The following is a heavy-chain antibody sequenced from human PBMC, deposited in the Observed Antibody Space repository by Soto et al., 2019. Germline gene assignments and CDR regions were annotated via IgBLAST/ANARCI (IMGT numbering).Heavy chain of an antibody. J-gene: IGHJ4*02. CDR3: ASGPYGSGSSDY. CDR2: IYSGGST. Sequence: PGGSLRLSCASSGFPVSSNYMSWVRQAPGKGLEWVSVIYSGGSTYYADSVKGRFTISRDNSKNTLYLQMNSLRAEDTAVYYCASGPYGSGSSDYWGQGTLVTVSS. D-gene: IGHD3-10*01. CDR1: GFPVSSNY. V-gene: IGHV3-66*01.